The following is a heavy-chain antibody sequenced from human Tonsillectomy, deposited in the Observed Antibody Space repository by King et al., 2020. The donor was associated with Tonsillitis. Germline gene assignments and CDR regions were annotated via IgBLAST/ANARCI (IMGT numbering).Heavy chain of an antibody. CDR3: ARDRGYCSSTSCYYYYDI. Sequence: QLQESGPGLVKPSQTLSLTCTVSGGSISSGSYYWSWIRQPAGKGLEWIGRIYTSGSTNYNPSLKSRVTMSVDTYKNQFSLKLSSVTAADTAVYYCARDRGYCSSTSCYYYYDIWGQGTMVTVSS. J-gene: IGHJ3*02. V-gene: IGHV4-61*02. CDR1: GGSISSGSYY. CDR2: IYTSGST. D-gene: IGHD2-2*01.